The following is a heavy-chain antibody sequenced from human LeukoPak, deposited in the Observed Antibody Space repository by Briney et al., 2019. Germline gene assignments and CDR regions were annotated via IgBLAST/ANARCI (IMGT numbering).Heavy chain of an antibody. CDR3: AKDSSSNPFSYYYYGMDV. D-gene: IGHD2-2*01. Sequence: GGSLRLSCAASGFTFDDYAMHWVRQAPGKGLEWVSGISWNSGSIGYADSVKGRFTISRDNAKNSLYLQMNSLRAEDTALYYCAKDSSSNPFSYYYYGMDVWGQGTTVTVSS. CDR2: ISWNSGSI. J-gene: IGHJ6*02. CDR1: GFTFDDYA. V-gene: IGHV3-9*01.